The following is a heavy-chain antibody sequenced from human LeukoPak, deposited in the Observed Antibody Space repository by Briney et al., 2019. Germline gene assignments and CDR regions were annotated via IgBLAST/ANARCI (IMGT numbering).Heavy chain of an antibody. J-gene: IGHJ4*02. V-gene: IGHV1-69*13. CDR1: GGTFSSYA. CDR2: IIPIFGTA. CDR3: AREGPRYSYGYRGFDY. Sequence: SVKVSCKASGGTFSSYAIRWVRQAPGQGLEWMGGIIPIFGTANYAQKFQGRVTITADESTSTAYMELSSLRSEDTAVYYCAREGPRYSYGYRGFDYWGQGTLVTVSS. D-gene: IGHD5-18*01.